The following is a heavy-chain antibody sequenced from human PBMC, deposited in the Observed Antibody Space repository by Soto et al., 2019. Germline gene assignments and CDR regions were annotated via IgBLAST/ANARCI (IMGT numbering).Heavy chain of an antibody. J-gene: IGHJ6*02. CDR3: ARRHFDLNAMDF. CDR2: IYYSGNT. Sequence: PSETLSLTCSVSGGSISSTTYYWGWIRQPPGKGLEWIGTIYYSGNTYYNPSLKSRVTMSVDTSKNHFSLKLSSVTAADTAVYYCARRHFDLNAMDFWGQGATVTVSS. CDR1: GGSISSTTYY. D-gene: IGHD3-3*02. V-gene: IGHV4-39*02.